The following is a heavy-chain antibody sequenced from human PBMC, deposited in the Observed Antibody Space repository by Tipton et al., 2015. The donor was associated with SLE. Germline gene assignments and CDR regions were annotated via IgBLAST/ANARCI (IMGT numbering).Heavy chain of an antibody. J-gene: IGHJ3*02. D-gene: IGHD1-26*01. CDR1: GYIFANYG. CDR3: ASDVLVSYSTFDI. CDR2: INTYSGNT. V-gene: IGHV1-18*01. Sequence: QLVQSGPDVKKPGASVRVSCKASGYIFANYGITWVRQAPGQGLEWLGWINTYSGNTNYAQKLQGRVIMTTDTSTSTTYMELRSLRSDDTAMYYCASDVLVSYSTFDIWGQGTMVTVSS.